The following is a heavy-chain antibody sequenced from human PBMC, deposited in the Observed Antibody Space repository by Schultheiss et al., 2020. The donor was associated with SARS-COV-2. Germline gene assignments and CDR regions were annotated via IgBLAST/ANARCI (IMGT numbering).Heavy chain of an antibody. V-gene: IGHV4-39*07. CDR1: GGSISSSSYY. J-gene: IGHJ4*02. CDR2: IYYSGST. D-gene: IGHD3-22*01. CDR3: ARGGPMIVPPDY. Sequence: SETLSLTCTVSGGSISSSSYYWGWIRQPPGKGLEWIGSIYYSGSTNYNPSLKSRVTISVDTSKNQFSLKLSSVTAADTAVYYCARGGPMIVPPDYWGQGTLVTVSS.